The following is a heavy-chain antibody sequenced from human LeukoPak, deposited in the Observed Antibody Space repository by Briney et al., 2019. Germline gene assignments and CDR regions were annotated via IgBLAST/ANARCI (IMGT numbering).Heavy chain of an antibody. V-gene: IGHV1-58*02. CDR3: AAIAVANPGDFDY. Sequence: ASVKVSCKASGFTFTSSAMQWVRQARGQRLEWIGWIVVGSGNTNYAQKFQERVTITRDMSTSTAYMELSSLGSEDTAVYYCAAIAVANPGDFDYWGQGTLVTVSS. CDR2: IVVGSGNT. CDR1: GFTFTSSA. D-gene: IGHD6-19*01. J-gene: IGHJ4*02.